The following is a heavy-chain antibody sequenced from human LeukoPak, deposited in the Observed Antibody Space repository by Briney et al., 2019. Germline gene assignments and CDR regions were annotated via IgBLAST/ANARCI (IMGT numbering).Heavy chain of an antibody. V-gene: IGHV4-4*02. CDR2: IYHSGST. D-gene: IGHD6-13*01. CDR3: ARQFARYSSSWYYFDY. J-gene: IGHJ4*02. Sequence: SGTLSLTCAVSGGSISSSNWWSWVRQPPGKGLEWIGEIYHSGSTNYNPSLKSRVTISVDKSKNQFSLKLSSVTAADTAVYYCARQFARYSSSWYYFDYWGQGTLVTVSS. CDR1: GGSISSSNW.